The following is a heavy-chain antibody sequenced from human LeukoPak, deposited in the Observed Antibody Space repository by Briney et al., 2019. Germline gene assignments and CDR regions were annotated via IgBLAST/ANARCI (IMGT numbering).Heavy chain of an antibody. CDR2: IYTSGST. D-gene: IGHD6-13*01. CDR1: GGSISSYY. CDR3: ASVYSSSWYSFDY. J-gene: IGHJ4*02. Sequence: SETLSLTCTVSGGSISSYYWSWIRQPAGKGLEWIGHIYTSGSTNYNPSLKSRVTISVDKSKNQFSLKLSSVTAADTAVYYCASVYSSSWYSFDYWGQGTLVTVSS. V-gene: IGHV4-4*07.